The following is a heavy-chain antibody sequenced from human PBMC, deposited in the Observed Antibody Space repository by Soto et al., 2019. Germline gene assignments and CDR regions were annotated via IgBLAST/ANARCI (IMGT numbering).Heavy chain of an antibody. D-gene: IGHD3-3*01. CDR1: GGSIGRYY. J-gene: IGHJ6*02. Sequence: PSGTLSLTCTVSGGSIGRYYWNWIRQPPGKGLEWIGYIYYSGSTNYNPSLKSRVTISVDTSKNQFSLKLSSVTAADTAVYYCARDGGFYYGMDVWGQGTTVTVSS. CDR2: IYYSGST. V-gene: IGHV4-59*01. CDR3: ARDGGFYYGMDV.